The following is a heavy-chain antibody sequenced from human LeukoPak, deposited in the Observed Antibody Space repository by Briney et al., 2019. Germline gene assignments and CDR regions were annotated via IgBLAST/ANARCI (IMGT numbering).Heavy chain of an antibody. V-gene: IGHV4-59*12. Sequence: SETLSLTCTVSGGSISSYYWSWIRQPPGKGLEWIGYIYYSGSTNYNPSLKSRVTISLDTSKNQFSLKLSSVTAADTAVYYCARPHYYYYYMDVWGKGTTVTVSS. CDR2: IYYSGST. CDR1: GGSISSYY. J-gene: IGHJ6*03. CDR3: ARPHYYYYYMDV.